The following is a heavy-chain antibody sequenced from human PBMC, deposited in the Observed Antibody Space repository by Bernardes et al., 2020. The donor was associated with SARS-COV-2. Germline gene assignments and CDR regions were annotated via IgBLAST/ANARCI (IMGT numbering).Heavy chain of an antibody. J-gene: IGHJ4*02. V-gene: IGHV3-66*01. Sequence: GGSLRLSCAASGFTVSNSYMSWVRQAPGKGLEWISVVYAGGGTDYADSVKGRFTISRDNSKNTLHLQMVSLRAEDTAVYYCTRDDYYDHRDWGQGTLVTVSS. CDR3: TRDDYYDHRD. CDR1: GFTVSNSY. D-gene: IGHD3-22*01. CDR2: VYAGGGT.